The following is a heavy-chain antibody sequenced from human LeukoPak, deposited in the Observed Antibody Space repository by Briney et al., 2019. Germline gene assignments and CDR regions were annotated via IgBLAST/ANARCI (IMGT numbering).Heavy chain of an antibody. CDR1: GDTISAYS. CDR2: IIPIFGTA. J-gene: IGHJ4*02. V-gene: IGHV1-69*06. D-gene: IGHD3-3*01. CDR3: ARGELQDFWSGYYTYETPLDY. Sequence: ASVKVSCKAAGDTISAYSLNWVRQAPGQGLEWMGGIIPIFGTANYAQKFQGRVTITADKSTSTAYMELSSLRSEDTAVYYCARGELQDFWSGYYTYETPLDYWGQGTLVTVSS.